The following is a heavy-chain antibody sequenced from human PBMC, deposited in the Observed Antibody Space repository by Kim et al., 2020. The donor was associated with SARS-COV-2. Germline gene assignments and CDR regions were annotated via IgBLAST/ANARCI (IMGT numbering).Heavy chain of an antibody. CDR2: VANDGRDK. CDR1: GFTFSSYG. V-gene: IGHV3-30*18. CDR3: AKDFTIAAAAYYFDY. Sequence: GGSLRLSCAASGFTFSSYGMHWVRQAPGKGLEWVAVVANDGRDKHHADSVKGRFTISRDNSKKTLYLQMNSLRAEDTAVYYGAKDFTIAAAAYYFDYWG. J-gene: IGHJ4*01. D-gene: IGHD6-13*01.